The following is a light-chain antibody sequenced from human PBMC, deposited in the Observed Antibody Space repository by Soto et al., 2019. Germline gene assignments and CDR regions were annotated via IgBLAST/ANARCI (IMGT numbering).Light chain of an antibody. J-gene: IGKJ1*01. V-gene: IGKV3-15*01. CDR1: QSVSSN. CDR2: GAS. Sequence: EIVMTQSPATLSVSPGERGTLSCRASQSVSSNLAWYQQKPGQAPRLLIYGASTRATGIPARFSGSRSGTEFTLTISSLPSEDFAFYYCQQYNNWPWTFGQGTKVEIK. CDR3: QQYNNWPWT.